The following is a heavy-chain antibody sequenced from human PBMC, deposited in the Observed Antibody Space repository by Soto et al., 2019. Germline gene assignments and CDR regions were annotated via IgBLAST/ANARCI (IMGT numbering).Heavy chain of an antibody. D-gene: IGHD2-2*01. CDR3: ATGGDIVVVPAI. J-gene: IGHJ3*02. CDR2: INHSGST. CDR1: GGSFSGYY. V-gene: IGHV4-34*01. Sequence: SETLSLTGAVYGGSFSGYYWSSIRQPPGKGLEWIGEINHSGSTNYNPSLKSRVTISVDTSKNQFSLKLSSVTAADTAVYYCATGGDIVVVPAIWGQGTIVTVSS.